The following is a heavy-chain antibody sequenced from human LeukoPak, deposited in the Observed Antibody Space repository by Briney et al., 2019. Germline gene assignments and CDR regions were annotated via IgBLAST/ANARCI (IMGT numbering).Heavy chain of an antibody. D-gene: IGHD2-2*01. CDR2: TYYRSKWYS. Sequence: SQTLSLTCAISGDSVSSNSAAWNWIRQSPSRGLEWLGRTYYRSKWYSDYAPSVKSRITIDVDTSKNQFSLQLSSVTPEDTAVYYCARIVPAGDWYFDLWGRGTLVIVSS. V-gene: IGHV6-1*01. CDR3: ARIVPAGDWYFDL. CDR1: GDSVSSNSAA. J-gene: IGHJ2*01.